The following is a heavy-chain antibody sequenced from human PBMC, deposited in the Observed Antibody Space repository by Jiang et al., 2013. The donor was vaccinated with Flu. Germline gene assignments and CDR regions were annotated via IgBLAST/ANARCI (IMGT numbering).Heavy chain of an antibody. CDR3: ARGGDSGSYLNFDY. Sequence: GAEVKKPGASVKVSCKASGYIFTGYYMHWVRQAPGQGLEWMGWINPNSGGTNYAQKFQGWVTMTRDTSISTAYMELSRLRSDDTAVYYCARGGDSGSYLNFDYWGQGTLVTVSS. CDR1: GYIFTGYY. CDR2: INPNSGGT. D-gene: IGHD1-26*01. V-gene: IGHV1-2*04. J-gene: IGHJ4*02.